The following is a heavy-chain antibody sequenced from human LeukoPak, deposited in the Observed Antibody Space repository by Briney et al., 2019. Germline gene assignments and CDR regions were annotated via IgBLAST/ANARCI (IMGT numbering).Heavy chain of an antibody. Sequence: SETLSLTCTVSGGSISSSSYYWGWIRQPPGKGLEWIGSIYYSGSTYYNPSLKSRVTISVDTSKNQFSLKLSSVTAADTAVYYCARQLRVVNTNHFDYWGQGTLVTVSS. CDR1: GGSISSSSYY. CDR2: IYYSGST. J-gene: IGHJ4*02. CDR3: ARQLRVVNTNHFDY. V-gene: IGHV4-39*01. D-gene: IGHD2-21*01.